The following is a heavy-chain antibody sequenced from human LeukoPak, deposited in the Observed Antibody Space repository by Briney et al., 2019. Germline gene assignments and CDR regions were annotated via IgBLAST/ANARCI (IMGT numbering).Heavy chain of an antibody. V-gene: IGHV4-34*01. CDR2: VNESGGT. CDR1: IDSFSNYH. D-gene: IGHD1-26*01. Sequence: PSETLSLTCAVYIDSFSNYHWNWIRQTPAKGMEWIGEVNESGGTNISPPLRSRVILSVDTSKTQFSLKIISVTVADTAIYYCARGQGATVPQVGKNWFDPWGQGTRVTVSS. CDR3: ARGQGATVPQVGKNWFDP. J-gene: IGHJ5*02.